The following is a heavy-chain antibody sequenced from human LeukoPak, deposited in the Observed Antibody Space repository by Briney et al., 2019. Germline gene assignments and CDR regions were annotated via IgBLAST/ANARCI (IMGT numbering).Heavy chain of an antibody. CDR2: IYSGGST. CDR1: GFTVSNNY. D-gene: IGHD2-21*01. V-gene: IGHV3-66*01. CDR3: ATGVPGAYRIIY. J-gene: IGHJ4*02. Sequence: GGSLRLSCAASGFTVSNNYMSWVRQAPGKGLEWVSVIYSGGSTYYADSVKGRFTISRDNSKNTLYLQMNSLRAEDTAVYYCATGVPGAYRIIYWGLGTLVTVSS.